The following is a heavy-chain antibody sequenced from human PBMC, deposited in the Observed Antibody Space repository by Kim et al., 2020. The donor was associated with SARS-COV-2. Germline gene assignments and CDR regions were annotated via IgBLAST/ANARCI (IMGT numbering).Heavy chain of an antibody. J-gene: IGHJ6*03. D-gene: IGHD1-7*01. Sequence: GGSLRLSCAASGFTFDDYAMHWVRQAPGKGLEWVSGISWNSGSIGYADSVKGRFTISRDNAKNSLYLQMNSLRAEDTALYYCAKGLTGTREYYMDVWGKGTTVTVSS. CDR3: AKGLTGTREYYMDV. CDR2: ISWNSGSI. CDR1: GFTFDDYA. V-gene: IGHV3-9*01.